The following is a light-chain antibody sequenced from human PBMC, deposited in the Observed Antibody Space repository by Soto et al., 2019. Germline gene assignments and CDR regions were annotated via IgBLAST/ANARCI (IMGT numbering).Light chain of an antibody. Sequence: QSVLTQPPSMSAAPGQKVTISCSGSSSNIENNYVSWYQQDPGTAPKLLIYHNNRRPSGIPDRFSGSKSGTSATLGITGLQPGDEAHYYCVTWDSSLSVVVFGGGTKLTVL. CDR1: SSNIENNY. J-gene: IGLJ2*01. V-gene: IGLV1-51*01. CDR2: HNN. CDR3: VTWDSSLSVVV.